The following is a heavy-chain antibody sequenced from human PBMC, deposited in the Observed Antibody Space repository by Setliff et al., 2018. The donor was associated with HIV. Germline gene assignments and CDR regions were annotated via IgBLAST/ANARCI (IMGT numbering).Heavy chain of an antibody. CDR3: AGVPGRYDSSGYAFDI. CDR2: ISPNSGGT. V-gene: IGHV1-2*02. Sequence: GASVKVSCKAAGYTFTGYYMHWVRQAPGQGLEWMGWISPNSGGTNYAQKFQGRVTMTRDTSISTAYMELSRLRSDDTAVYYCAGVPGRYDSSGYAFDIWGQGTMVTVSS. J-gene: IGHJ3*02. CDR1: GYTFTGYY. D-gene: IGHD3-22*01.